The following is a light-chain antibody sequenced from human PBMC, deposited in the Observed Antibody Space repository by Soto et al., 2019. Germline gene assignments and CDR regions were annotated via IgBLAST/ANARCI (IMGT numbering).Light chain of an antibody. Sequence: EIVLTQSPGTLSLSPGERATLSCRASQSVTSSYLAWYQQKPGQAPRLLIYGASSRATGIADRFSGSGSGTDFTLIINRLEPEDFAVYYCRQYGSSPLTFGGGTKVEIK. CDR1: QSVTSSY. V-gene: IGKV3-20*01. CDR3: RQYGSSPLT. CDR2: GAS. J-gene: IGKJ4*01.